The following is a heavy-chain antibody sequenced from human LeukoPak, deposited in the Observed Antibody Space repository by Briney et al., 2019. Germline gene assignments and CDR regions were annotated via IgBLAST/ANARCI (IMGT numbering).Heavy chain of an antibody. D-gene: IGHD2/OR15-2a*01. CDR1: GFTVSSNY. V-gene: IGHV3-53*01. J-gene: IGHJ3*02. CDR2: IYSGGST. Sequence: GGSLRLSCAASGFTVSSNYMSWVRQAPGKGLEWVSVIYSGGSTYYADSVKGRFTISRDNSKNTLYPQMNSLGAEDTAVYYCARDNRITSDAFDIWGQGTMVTVSS. CDR3: ARDNRITSDAFDI.